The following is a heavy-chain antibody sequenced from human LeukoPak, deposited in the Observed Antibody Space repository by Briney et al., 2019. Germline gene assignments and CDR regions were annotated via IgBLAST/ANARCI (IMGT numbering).Heavy chain of an antibody. V-gene: IGHV3-23*01. CDR3: AKEGDTAMVDRGGY. Sequence: GGSLRLSCTACGFTFSSYAMSWVRQAPWKGLEWVSAISGSGGSTYYADSVKGRFTISRDNSKNTLYLQMNSLRAEDTAIYYCAKEGDTAMVDRGGYWGQGTLVTVSS. CDR1: GFTFSSYA. CDR2: ISGSGGST. D-gene: IGHD5-18*01. J-gene: IGHJ4*02.